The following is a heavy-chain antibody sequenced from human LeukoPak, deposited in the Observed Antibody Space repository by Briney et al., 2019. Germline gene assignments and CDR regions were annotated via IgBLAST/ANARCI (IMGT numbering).Heavy chain of an antibody. CDR1: GFTFSSYA. CDR3: AKDSIPSSWSFAIDA. D-gene: IGHD6-13*01. Sequence: GRSLRLSCAASGFTFSSYAMHWVRQAPGKGLEWMAVIYFDGSKKYYAESVKGRFSISRDNSDNTLYLQMNSLRVEDTAVYYCAKDSIPSSWSFAIDAWGQGTMVTVSS. CDR2: IYFDGSKK. V-gene: IGHV3-30*04. J-gene: IGHJ3*01.